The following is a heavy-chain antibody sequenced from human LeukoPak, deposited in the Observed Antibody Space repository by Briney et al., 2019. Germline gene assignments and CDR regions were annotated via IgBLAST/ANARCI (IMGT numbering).Heavy chain of an antibody. CDR1: GFTFTTYS. Sequence: GGSLRLSCAASGFTFTTYSMSWVRQPPGKGLEWVSAVSGSGDDTFYADSVKGRFTISRDNRKNTVSLQMNSLRVEDTAVYYCARDQGIMFFDNWGQGTLVTVSS. J-gene: IGHJ4*02. D-gene: IGHD2-21*01. CDR3: ARDQGIMFFDN. V-gene: IGHV3-23*01. CDR2: VSGSGDDT.